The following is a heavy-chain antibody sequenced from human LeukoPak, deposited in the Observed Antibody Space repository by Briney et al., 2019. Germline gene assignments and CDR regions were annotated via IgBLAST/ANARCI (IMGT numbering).Heavy chain of an antibody. D-gene: IGHD6-13*01. CDR1: GFSFSTYW. V-gene: IGHV3-7*04. CDR2: IKQDGSEK. J-gene: IGHJ1*01. CDR3: ARKALSIAGAGAEYFQH. Sequence: GGSLRLSCAASGFSFSTYWMSWVRQAPGKGLEWVANIKQDGSEKYYVDSVKGRFTISRDNAKNSLYLQMNSLRAEDTAVYYCARKALSIAGAGAEYFQHWGQGTLVTVSS.